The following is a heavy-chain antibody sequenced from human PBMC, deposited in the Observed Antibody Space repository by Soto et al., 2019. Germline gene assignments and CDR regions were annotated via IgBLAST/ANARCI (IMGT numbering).Heavy chain of an antibody. V-gene: IGHV3-23*01. D-gene: IGHD2-2*01. J-gene: IGHJ5*01. Sequence: PGGSLRLSCVASGFTFSSYAVSWVLQALGKGLEWVSAISGSGGSTYYADSVKGRFTISRDNSKNTVFLQVNSLRAEDTAIYYCAKTGHIVLVPADKNWLDSWGQGTLVTVYS. CDR1: GFTFSSYA. CDR3: AKTGHIVLVPADKNWLDS. CDR2: ISGSGGST.